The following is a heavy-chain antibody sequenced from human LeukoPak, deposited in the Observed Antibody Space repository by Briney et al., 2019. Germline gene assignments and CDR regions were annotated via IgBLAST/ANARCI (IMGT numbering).Heavy chain of an antibody. CDR2: FHITGST. CDR1: GGSISSYH. Sequence: SETLSLTCTVSGGSISSYHWSWIRQPAGKGLEWIGRFHITGSTNYNPSLKSRVTMSIDTSKNQFSLQLSSVTAADTAVYYCARGGLYSYGYSYFDYWGQGTLVTVFS. V-gene: IGHV4-4*07. CDR3: ARGGLYSYGYSYFDY. J-gene: IGHJ4*02. D-gene: IGHD5-18*01.